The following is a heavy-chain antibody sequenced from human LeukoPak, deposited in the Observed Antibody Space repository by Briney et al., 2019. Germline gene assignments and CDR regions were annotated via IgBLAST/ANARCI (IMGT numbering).Heavy chain of an antibody. D-gene: IGHD6-13*01. CDR3: ARDLGEQQSDAFDI. V-gene: IGHV3-66*01. J-gene: IGHJ3*02. CDR1: GFNVSSNY. CDR2: IYRGGGT. Sequence: GGSLRLSCAATGFNVSSNYMSWVRQAPGKGLEWVSVIYRGGGTYYADSVKGRFTISRDNAKNSLYLQMNSLRAEDTAVYYCARDLGEQQSDAFDIWGQGTMVTVSS.